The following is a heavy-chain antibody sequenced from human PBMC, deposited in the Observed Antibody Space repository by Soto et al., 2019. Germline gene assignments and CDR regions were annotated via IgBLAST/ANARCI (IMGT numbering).Heavy chain of an antibody. J-gene: IGHJ4*02. CDR1: GGSVSSGGYS. CDR3: ASSSNYVWFDY. D-gene: IGHD4-4*01. V-gene: IGHV4-30-2*01. Sequence: SETLSLTCAVSGGSVSSGGYSWSWIRQPPGKGLEWIGYIYHSGSTYYNPSLKSRVTISVDRSKNQFSLKLSSVTAADTAVYYCASSSNYVWFDYWGQGTLVTVSS. CDR2: IYHSGST.